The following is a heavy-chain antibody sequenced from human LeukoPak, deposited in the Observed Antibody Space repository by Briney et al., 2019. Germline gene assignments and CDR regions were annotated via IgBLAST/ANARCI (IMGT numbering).Heavy chain of an antibody. Sequence: TGGSLRLYCAASGFTFSSYGMHWVRQAPGKGLEWVAFIRYDGSNKYYADSVKGRFTISRDISKNTLYLQRNSLRAEDTAVYYCAKEMLSSYDRMTGYYHPNALDVWGQGTMVTVSP. D-gene: IGHD3-9*01. CDR1: GFTFSSYG. CDR2: IRYDGSNK. CDR3: AKEMLSSYDRMTGYYHPNALDV. V-gene: IGHV3-30*02. J-gene: IGHJ3*01.